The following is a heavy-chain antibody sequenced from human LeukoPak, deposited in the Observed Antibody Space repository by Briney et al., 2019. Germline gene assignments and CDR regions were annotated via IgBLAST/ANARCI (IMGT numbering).Heavy chain of an antibody. CDR1: GFTFSSYS. V-gene: IGHV3-48*01. Sequence: GGSLRLSRAASGFTFSSYSMNWVRQAPGKGLEWVSYISSSSSTIYYADSVKGRFTISRDNAKNSLYLQMNSLRAEDTAVYYCARGSAAAGFDYWGQGTLVTVSS. CDR3: ARGSAAAGFDY. D-gene: IGHD6-13*01. J-gene: IGHJ4*02. CDR2: ISSSSSTI.